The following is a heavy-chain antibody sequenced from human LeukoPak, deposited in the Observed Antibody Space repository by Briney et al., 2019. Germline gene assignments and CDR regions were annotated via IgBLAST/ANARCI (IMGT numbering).Heavy chain of an antibody. V-gene: IGHV4-30-2*01. D-gene: IGHD3-3*01. CDR2: IYHSGST. CDR1: GGSISSGGYS. J-gene: IGHJ4*02. CDR3: ARYDFWSGQGFDY. Sequence: KPSQTLSLTCAVSGGSISSGGYSWSWIRQPPGKGLEWIGYIYHSGSTYYNPSLKSRVTISVDRSKNQFSLKLSSVTAADTAVYYCARYDFWSGQGFDYWGQGTLVTVSS.